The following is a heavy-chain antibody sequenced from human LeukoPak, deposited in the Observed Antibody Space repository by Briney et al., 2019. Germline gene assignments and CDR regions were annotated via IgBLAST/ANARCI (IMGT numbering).Heavy chain of an antibody. V-gene: IGHV1-24*01. D-gene: IGHD6-6*01. CDR3: ARGLKSSSSLVYGMDV. J-gene: IGHJ6*02. CDR1: GYTLTELS. CDR2: FDPEDGET. Sequence: EASVKVSCKVSGYTLTELSMHWVRQAPGKGLEWMGGFDPEDGETIYAQKFQGRVTMTRNTSISTAYMELSSLRSEDTAVYYCARGLKSSSSLVYGMDVWGQGTTVTVSS.